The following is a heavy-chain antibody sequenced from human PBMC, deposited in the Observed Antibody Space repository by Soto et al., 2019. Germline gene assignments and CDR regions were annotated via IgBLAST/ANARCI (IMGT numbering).Heavy chain of an antibody. J-gene: IGHJ6*02. V-gene: IGHV1-58*01. CDR3: AAEYCSSTSCYTYYYHGMDV. CDR2: IVVGSGNT. Sequence: ASVKVSCKASGFTFTSSAVQWVRQARGQRLEWIGWIVVGSGNTNYAQKFQERVTITRDMSTSTAYMELSSLRSEDAAVYYCAAEYCSSTSCYTYYYHGMDVWGQGTTVTVSS. CDR1: GFTFTSSA. D-gene: IGHD2-2*02.